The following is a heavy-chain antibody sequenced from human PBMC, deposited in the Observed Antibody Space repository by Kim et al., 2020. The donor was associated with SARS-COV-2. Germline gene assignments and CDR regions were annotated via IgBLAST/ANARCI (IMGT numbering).Heavy chain of an antibody. CDR3: ARERGGGYYFDY. Sequence: YYADSVKGRFTISRDNSKNTLYLKMNSLRDEDTAVYYCARERGGGYYFDYWGQGTLVTVSS. J-gene: IGHJ4*02. D-gene: IGHD6-25*01. V-gene: IGHV3-33*01.